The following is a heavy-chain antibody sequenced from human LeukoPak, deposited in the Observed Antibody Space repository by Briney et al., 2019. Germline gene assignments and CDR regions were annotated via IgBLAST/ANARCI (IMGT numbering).Heavy chain of an antibody. V-gene: IGHV3-66*01. J-gene: IGHJ4*02. CDR1: GFTVSSNY. CDR2: IYTGGKS. Sequence: PGGSLRLSCAASGFTVSSNYMSWVRQAPGKGLEWVSLIYTGGKSYYADSVKGRFTLSRDNSKNTVYLQMTSLRVEDTAMYYCATISDLLYYFDSWGQGTLGTVSS. CDR3: ATISDLLYYFDS.